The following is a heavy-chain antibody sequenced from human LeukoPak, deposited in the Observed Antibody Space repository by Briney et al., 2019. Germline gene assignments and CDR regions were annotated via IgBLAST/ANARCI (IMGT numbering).Heavy chain of an antibody. CDR3: ARGYITMVRGAPSSDPPVGMDV. J-gene: IGHJ6*02. D-gene: IGHD3-10*01. Sequence: PGGSLRLSCAASGFTFSDYYMSWIRQAPGKGLEWVSYISSSGSTIYYADSVKGRFTISRDNAKNSLYPQMNSLRAEDTAVYYCARGYITMVRGAPSSDPPVGMDVWGQGATVTVSS. CDR2: ISSSGSTI. V-gene: IGHV3-11*01. CDR1: GFTFSDYY.